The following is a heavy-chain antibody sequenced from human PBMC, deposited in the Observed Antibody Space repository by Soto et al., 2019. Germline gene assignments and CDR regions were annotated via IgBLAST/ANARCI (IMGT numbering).Heavy chain of an antibody. CDR1: GSSISSYY. CDR2: IYYSGST. V-gene: IGHV4-59*08. J-gene: IGHJ5*02. Sequence: PSETLSLTCNVSGSSISSYYWSWIRQSPGNGLEWIGYIYYSGSTNYNPSLKSRVTISVDTSKNQFSLKLSSVTAADTAVYYCEXXXXXXXXXFXXXXXXTLVXVS. CDR3: EXXXXXXXXXFXX.